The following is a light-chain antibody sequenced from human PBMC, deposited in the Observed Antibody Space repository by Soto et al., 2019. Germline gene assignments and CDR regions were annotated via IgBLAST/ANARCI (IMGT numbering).Light chain of an antibody. CDR1: QAMDSW. J-gene: IGKJ1*01. CDR2: TGS. CDR3: QQRTDRPTLT. V-gene: IGKV1-12*01. Sequence: DIQMTQSPSSVSASXXDRVTITCRASQAMDSWLAWYQQKPGEAPKLXXCTGSLLHSGVPSRFSGSESGTDFTLTISSLQPEDFAVYYCQQRTDRPTLTFGQGTKVEIK.